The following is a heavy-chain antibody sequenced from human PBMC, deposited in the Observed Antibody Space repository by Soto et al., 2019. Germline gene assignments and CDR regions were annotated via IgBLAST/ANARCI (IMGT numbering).Heavy chain of an antibody. CDR1: GGTFSSYT. Sequence: QVQLVQSGAEVKKPGSSVKVSCKASGGTFSSYTISWVRQAPGQGLEWMGRIIPILGIANYAQKFQGRVTITADKSTSTAYMELSSLRSEDTAVYYCASDGEVGDPTTVVYYYYYGMDVWGQGTTVTVSS. D-gene: IGHD4-17*01. V-gene: IGHV1-69*02. CDR2: IIPILGIA. J-gene: IGHJ6*02. CDR3: ASDGEVGDPTTVVYYYYYGMDV.